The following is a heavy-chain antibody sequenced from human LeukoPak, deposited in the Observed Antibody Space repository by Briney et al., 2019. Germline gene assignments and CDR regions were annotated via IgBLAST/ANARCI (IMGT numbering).Heavy chain of an antibody. D-gene: IGHD4-11*01. CDR3: ARGSRNYSRGSVGTFDY. CDR2: INHSGST. V-gene: IGHV4-34*01. Sequence: SETLSLTCAVYGGSFSGYYWSWIRQPPGKGLEWIGEINHSGSTNYNPSLKSRVTISVDTSKNQFSLKLSSVTAADTAAYYCARGSRNYSRGSVGTFDYWGQGTLVTVSS. CDR1: GGSFSGYY. J-gene: IGHJ4*02.